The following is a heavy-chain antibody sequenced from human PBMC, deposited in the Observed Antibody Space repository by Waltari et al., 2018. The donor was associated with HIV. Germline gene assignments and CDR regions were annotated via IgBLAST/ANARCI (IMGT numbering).Heavy chain of an antibody. V-gene: IGHV3-21*05. CDR3: AKFTSCRGNTCSYGMQV. Sequence: EEQLVESGGGLVKPGGSLRLSCAVSGFTFSSYYMNWVRQAPGKGLEVVSYISSRGDDIYYASSVKGRFTISRDNANNSLFLQMSSLRAEDTAVYYCAKFTSCRGNTCSYGMQVWGQGTTVIVS. D-gene: IGHD2-2*01. J-gene: IGHJ6*02. CDR2: ISSRGDDI. CDR1: GFTFSSYY.